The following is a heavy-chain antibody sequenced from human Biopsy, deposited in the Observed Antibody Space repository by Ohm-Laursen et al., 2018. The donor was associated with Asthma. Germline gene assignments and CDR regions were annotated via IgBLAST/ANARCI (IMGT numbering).Heavy chain of an antibody. CDR2: THHRGYT. CDR1: GGSFSSNY. D-gene: IGHD1-26*01. V-gene: IGHV4-34*04. Sequence: SETLSLTCAVYGGSFSSNYWSWIRQTPGKGLEWLGDTHHRGYTNHNPSPSSRPTLSGDPSKNQFSLRLTSVTAADPAVYYWARGSSSRLSQWELLVSGGKRAHSYYGMDVWGQGTTVTVSS. CDR3: ARGSSSRLSQWELLVSGGKRAHSYYGMDV. J-gene: IGHJ6*02.